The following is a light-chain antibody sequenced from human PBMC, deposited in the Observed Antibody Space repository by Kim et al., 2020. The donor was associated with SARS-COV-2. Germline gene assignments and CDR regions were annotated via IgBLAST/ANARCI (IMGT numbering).Light chain of an antibody. CDR2: RNN. V-gene: IGLV10-54*01. CDR1: SNNVGNQG. CDR3: SAWDSSLSAVV. Sequence: QTATLTCTGNSNNVGNQGAAWLQQHQGHPPKLISYRNNNRPSGISERLSASRSGNTASLTITGLQPEDEADYYCSAWDSSLSAVVFGGGTQLTVL. J-gene: IGLJ2*01.